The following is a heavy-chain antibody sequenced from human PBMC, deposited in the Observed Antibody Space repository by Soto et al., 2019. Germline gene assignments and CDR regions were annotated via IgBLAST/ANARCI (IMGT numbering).Heavy chain of an antibody. V-gene: IGHV3-30*04. D-gene: IGHD3-10*01. J-gene: IGHJ6*02. CDR3: ARGGHYYASGSFFGGYGMDV. CDR1: GFTFSNYA. CDR2: ISYDGSNK. Sequence: QVQLVESGGGVVQPGRSLRLSCAASGFTFSNYAMHWVRQAPGKGLEWVIVISYDGSNKYYADSEKGRFTISRDKSKNALYLRMSRLRAEVTVEYYCARGGHYYASGSFFGGYGMDVWGQGATVTVSS.